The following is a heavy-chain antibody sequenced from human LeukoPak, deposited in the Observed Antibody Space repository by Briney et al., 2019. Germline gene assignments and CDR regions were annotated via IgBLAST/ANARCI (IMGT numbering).Heavy chain of an antibody. D-gene: IGHD2-15*01. V-gene: IGHV3-23*01. CDR1: GFTFSTYA. CDR3: ARIYCSGGSCYTRYYGMDV. J-gene: IGHJ6*02. CDR2: ISGSGVST. Sequence: GGSLRLSCAASGFTFSTYAMSWVRQAPGKGLEWVSSISGSGVSTYYADSVKGRFTISRDNSKNTLYLQMNSLRVEDTAAYYCARIYCSGGSCYTRYYGMDVWGQGSTVTVSS.